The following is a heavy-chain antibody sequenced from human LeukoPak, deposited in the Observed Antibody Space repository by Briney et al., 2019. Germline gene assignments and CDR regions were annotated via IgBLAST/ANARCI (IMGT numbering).Heavy chain of an antibody. CDR2: IYHTGDT. J-gene: IGHJ4*02. Sequence: SETLSLTCGVHGVSFSDYYWGWLRQSPGKGLEWIGEIYHTGDTHYNPSLKSRVTISIDTSKNQFSLNVTSLTAADTSVYYCARGRHRIDYDPRGRSLVHVYFDNWGQGSLVTVSS. CDR1: GVSFSDYY. V-gene: IGHV4-34*01. CDR3: ARGRHRIDYDPRGRSLVHVYFDN. D-gene: IGHD3-16*01.